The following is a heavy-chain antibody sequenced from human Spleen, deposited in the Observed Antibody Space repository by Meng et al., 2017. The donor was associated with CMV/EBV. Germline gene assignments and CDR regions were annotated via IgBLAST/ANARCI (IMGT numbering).Heavy chain of an antibody. Sequence: QVQCQVSGPELVKPSQTLSLTCTVSGGSISSGDYSWSWIRQPPGKGLEWIGYIYYSVSTYYNPSLKSLVTISVDTSKNQFSLKLSSVTAADTAVYYCARGVVTSLFDYWGQGTLVTVSS. CDR3: ARGVVTSLFDY. CDR1: GGSISSGDYS. CDR2: IYYSVST. V-gene: IGHV4-30-4*08. D-gene: IGHD3-22*01. J-gene: IGHJ4*02.